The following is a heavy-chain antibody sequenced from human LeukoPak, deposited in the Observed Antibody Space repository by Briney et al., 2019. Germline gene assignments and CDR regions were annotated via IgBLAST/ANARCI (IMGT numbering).Heavy chain of an antibody. Sequence: GGSLRLSFSASGFTFCCYAMHWVRQAPGKGLEYVSAIISNGESTYYSDSVKDRFTISRDNSKNTLYLQMSSLRPEDTAVYYCVKSASTWYLFDYWGQGTLVTVSS. J-gene: IGHJ4*02. CDR3: VKSASTWYLFDY. CDR2: IISNGEST. CDR1: GFTFCCYA. V-gene: IGHV3-64*03. D-gene: IGHD6-13*01.